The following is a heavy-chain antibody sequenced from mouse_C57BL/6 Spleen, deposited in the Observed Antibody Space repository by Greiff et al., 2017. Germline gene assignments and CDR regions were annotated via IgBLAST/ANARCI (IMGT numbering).Heavy chain of an antibody. CDR1: GFTFSDYY. Sequence: EVQLQQSGGGLVQPGGSLKLSCAASGFTFSDYYMYWVRQTPEKRLEWVAYISNGGGSTYYPDTVQGRFTISRDNVKNTLYLQMSRLKSEDTAMYYCARQVYYGSSYGYFDVWGTGTTVTVSS. D-gene: IGHD1-1*01. J-gene: IGHJ1*03. V-gene: IGHV5-12*01. CDR3: ARQVYYGSSYGYFDV. CDR2: ISNGGGST.